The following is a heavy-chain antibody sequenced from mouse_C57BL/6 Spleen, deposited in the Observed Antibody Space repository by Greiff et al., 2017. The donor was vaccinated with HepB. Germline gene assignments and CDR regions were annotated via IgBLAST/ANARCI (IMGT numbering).Heavy chain of an antibody. V-gene: IGHV1-81*01. Sequence: QVQLQQSGAELARPGASVKLSCKASGYTFTSYGISWVKQSTGQGLEWIGGSYPRSGNTYYNEKFKGKATLTADKSSSTAYMELRSLTSEDSAVYVCARGSLGDAMDYWGQGTSGTVSS. CDR3: ARGSLGDAMDY. CDR1: GYTFTSYG. D-gene: IGHD6-1*01. J-gene: IGHJ4*01. CDR2: SYPRSGNT.